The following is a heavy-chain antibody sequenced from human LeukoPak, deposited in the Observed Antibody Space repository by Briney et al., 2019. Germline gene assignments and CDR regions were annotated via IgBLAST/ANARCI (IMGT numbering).Heavy chain of an antibody. V-gene: IGHV3-23*01. Sequence: GGSLRLSCAVSGFTFSTYAMSWVRQAPGKGLEWVSAVRGSGSDTYYADSVKGRFTISRDNSKNTLYLQINSLRAEDTAIYYCAKTSRRNSAYDSPFDSWGQGTLVTVSS. D-gene: IGHD5-12*01. J-gene: IGHJ4*02. CDR2: VRGSGSDT. CDR3: AKTSRRNSAYDSPFDS. CDR1: GFTFSTYA.